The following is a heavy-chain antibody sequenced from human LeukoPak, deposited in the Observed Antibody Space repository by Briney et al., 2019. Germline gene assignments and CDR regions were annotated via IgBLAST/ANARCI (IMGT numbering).Heavy chain of an antibody. D-gene: IGHD2-15*01. V-gene: IGHV1-69*13. CDR1: GGTFSSYA. Sequence: SVKVSCKASGGTFSSYAISWVRQAPGQGLEWMGGIIPIFGTANYAQKFQGRVTITADESTSTAYMELNSLRSEDTAVYYCAMGVTRKVVVAAPDAFDIWGQGTMVTVSS. CDR3: AMGVTRKVVVAAPDAFDI. CDR2: IIPIFGTA. J-gene: IGHJ3*02.